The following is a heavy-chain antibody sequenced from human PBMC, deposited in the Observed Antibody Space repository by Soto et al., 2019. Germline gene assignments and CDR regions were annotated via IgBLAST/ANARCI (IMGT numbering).Heavy chain of an antibody. CDR3: ARDEGVVAAANWFDP. Sequence: PSETLSLTCTVSGGSISSYYWSWIRQPAGKGLEWIGRIYTSGSTNYNPSLKSRVTMSVDTSKNQFSLKLSSVTAADTAVYYCARDEGVVAAANWFDPWGQGTLVTVSS. J-gene: IGHJ5*02. CDR1: GGSISSYY. D-gene: IGHD2-15*01. CDR2: IYTSGST. V-gene: IGHV4-4*07.